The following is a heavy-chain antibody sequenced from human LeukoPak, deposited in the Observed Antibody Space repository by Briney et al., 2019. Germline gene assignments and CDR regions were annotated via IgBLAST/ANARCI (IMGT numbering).Heavy chain of an antibody. Sequence: SETLSLTCAVCGGSFSGYYWGWIRQPPGKGLEWIGSIYHDGRIDYNPSLKSRVTISRDTSNDQFSLKLSSVTAADTAMYYCARDTSPGITGTYWGQGTLVTVSS. CDR1: GGSFSGYY. CDR2: IYHDGRI. CDR3: ARDTSPGITGTY. V-gene: IGHV4-38-2*02. D-gene: IGHD1-20*01. J-gene: IGHJ4*02.